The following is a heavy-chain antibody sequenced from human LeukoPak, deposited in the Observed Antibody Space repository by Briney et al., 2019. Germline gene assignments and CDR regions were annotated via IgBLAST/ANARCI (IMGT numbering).Heavy chain of an antibody. CDR3: ARDPPPNLNYYYYYMDV. D-gene: IGHD1-1*01. J-gene: IGHJ6*03. CDR2: ISSSGSTI. Sequence: PGGSLRLSCAASGFTFSSYEMNWVRQAPGKGLEWVSYISSSGSTIYYADSVKGRFTISRDNSKNTLYLQMNSLRAEDTAVYYCARDPPPNLNYYYYYMDVWGKGTTVTVSS. V-gene: IGHV3-48*03. CDR1: GFTFSSYE.